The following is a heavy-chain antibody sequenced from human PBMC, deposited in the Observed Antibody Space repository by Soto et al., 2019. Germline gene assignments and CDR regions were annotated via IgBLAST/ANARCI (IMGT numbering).Heavy chain of an antibody. J-gene: IGHJ4*02. CDR3: AKSELLLYYFDY. V-gene: IGHV3-48*01. Sequence: PGGSLRLSCAASGFTLKNYGMNWVRQAPGKGLEWVSGIGISSSAKYYADSVKGRFTISRDNAKNTLYLQMNSLRAEDTAVYYCAKSELLLYYFDYWGQGTLVTVSS. D-gene: IGHD1-26*01. CDR2: IGISSSAK. CDR1: GFTLKNYG.